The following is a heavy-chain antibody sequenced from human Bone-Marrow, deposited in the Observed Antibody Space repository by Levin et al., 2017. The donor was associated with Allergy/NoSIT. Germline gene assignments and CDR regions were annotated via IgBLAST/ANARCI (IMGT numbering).Heavy chain of an antibody. J-gene: IGHJ6*02. V-gene: IGHV3-30*18. Sequence: GESLKISCAASGITFRSYGMHWVRQAPGKGLEWVAVTSYDGGNKYYADSVKGRFTISRDNSKNTLYLQMNSLRAEDTAVYYCAKDGHFGRQNYFYNMDVWGQGTTVTVSS. CDR3: AKDGHFGRQNYFYNMDV. D-gene: IGHD3-3*02. CDR2: TSYDGGNK. CDR1: GITFRSYG.